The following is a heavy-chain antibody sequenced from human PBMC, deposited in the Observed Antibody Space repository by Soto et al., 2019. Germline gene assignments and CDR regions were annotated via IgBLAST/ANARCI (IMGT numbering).Heavy chain of an antibody. CDR2: ISADSGAI. Sequence: EVQLVESGGGLVQPGGSLRLACAASGFNFNIYSMNWVRQAPGKGLEWVSYISADSGAIYYGDSVKGRFTVSRDNAKSSLFLQRHSLRDEDTAVYYCAKDRHWEQWLGPHDDVAIWGQGTTVAISS. J-gene: IGHJ3*02. D-gene: IGHD6-19*01. CDR1: GFNFNIYS. V-gene: IGHV3-48*02. CDR3: AKDRHWEQWLGPHDDVAI.